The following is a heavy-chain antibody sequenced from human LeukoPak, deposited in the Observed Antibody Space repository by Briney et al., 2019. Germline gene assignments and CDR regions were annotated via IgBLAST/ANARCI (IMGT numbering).Heavy chain of an antibody. Sequence: ASVKVSCKASGYTFTSYGISWVRQAPGQGLEWMGWISAYNGNTNYAQKLQGRVAMTTDTSTSTAYMELRSLRSDDTAVYYCARDMRRRRAFDIWGQGTMVTVSS. V-gene: IGHV1-18*01. J-gene: IGHJ3*02. CDR2: ISAYNGNT. D-gene: IGHD3-16*01. CDR1: GYTFTSYG. CDR3: ARDMRRRRAFDI.